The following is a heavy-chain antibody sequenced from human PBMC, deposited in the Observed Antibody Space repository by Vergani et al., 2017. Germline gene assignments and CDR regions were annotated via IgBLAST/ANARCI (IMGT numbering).Heavy chain of an antibody. CDR3: ARHSTVEWLVKLGWIDP. Sequence: QLQLQESCPGLVKPSATLSLTFSVSGASIRSSNHYWGWIRQPPGKGLEWIASIYYSGCTYYNPSLKSRVTISVDTSKNQFSLKLSSVTTADTAVYFCARHSTVEWLVKLGWIDPWGQGILVTVSS. V-gene: IGHV4-39*01. CDR1: GASIRSSNHY. CDR2: IYYSGCT. D-gene: IGHD6-19*01. J-gene: IGHJ5*02.